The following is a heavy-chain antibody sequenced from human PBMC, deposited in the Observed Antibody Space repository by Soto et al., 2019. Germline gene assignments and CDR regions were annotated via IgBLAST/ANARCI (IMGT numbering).Heavy chain of an antibody. D-gene: IGHD3-3*01. CDR3: ARDRMEGPTIFGVVNYFRDPPSFDY. CDR1: GYTFTSYG. V-gene: IGHV1-18*01. CDR2: ISAYNGNT. Sequence: QVQLVQSGAEVKKPGASVKVSCKASGYTFTSYGISWVRQAPGQGLEWMGWISAYNGNTNYAQKLQGRVTMTTDTYTSTAYMELRSLRSDDTAVYYCARDRMEGPTIFGVVNYFRDPPSFDYWGQGTLVTVSS. J-gene: IGHJ4*02.